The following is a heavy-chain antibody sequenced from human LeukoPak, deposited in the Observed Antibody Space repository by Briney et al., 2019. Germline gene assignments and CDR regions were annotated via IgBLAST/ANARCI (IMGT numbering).Heavy chain of an antibody. CDR3: ARDLLSSGWYGGFDY. J-gene: IGHJ4*02. V-gene: IGHV4-4*07. CDR1: GGSISSCY. Sequence: SETLSLTCTVSGGSISSCYWSWIRQPAGKGLEWIGRIYTSGSTNYNPSLKSRVTMSVDTSKNQFSLKLSSVTAADTAVYYCARDLLSSGWYGGFDYWGQGTLVTVSS. CDR2: IYTSGST. D-gene: IGHD6-19*01.